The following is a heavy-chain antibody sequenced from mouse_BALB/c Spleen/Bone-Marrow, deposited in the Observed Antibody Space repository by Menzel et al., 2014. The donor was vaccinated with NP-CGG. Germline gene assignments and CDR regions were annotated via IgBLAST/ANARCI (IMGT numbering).Heavy chain of an antibody. CDR2: IWSGGNT. CDR1: GFSLTSYG. V-gene: IGHV2-2*02. Sequence: QVQLKQSEPGLVQLSQSLSITCTVSGFSLTSYGVHWVRQSPGKGLEWLGVIWSGGNTDYNAAFTSRLSISKDNSKSQVFFKMNSLQANDTAIYYCARNLGDGYSFAYWGQGTLVTVSA. J-gene: IGHJ3*01. CDR3: ARNLGDGYSFAY. D-gene: IGHD2-3*01.